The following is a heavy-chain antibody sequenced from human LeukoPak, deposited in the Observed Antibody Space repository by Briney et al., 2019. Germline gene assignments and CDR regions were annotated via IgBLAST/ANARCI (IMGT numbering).Heavy chain of an antibody. Sequence: ASVKVSCKASGYTFTSYDINWVRQATGQGLEWMGWMNPNSGNTGYAQKFQGRVTMTRNTPISTAYMELSSLRSEDTAVYYCARGLEGFLASGDYYYYGMDVWGQGTTVTVSS. CDR3: ARGLEGFLASGDYYYYGMDV. D-gene: IGHD3-3*01. J-gene: IGHJ6*02. V-gene: IGHV1-8*01. CDR2: MNPNSGNT. CDR1: GYTFTSYD.